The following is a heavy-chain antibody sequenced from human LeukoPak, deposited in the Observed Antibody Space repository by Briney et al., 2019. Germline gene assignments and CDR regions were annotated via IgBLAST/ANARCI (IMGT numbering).Heavy chain of an antibody. CDR1: GGSISSTYW. D-gene: IGHD3-3*02. V-gene: IGHV4-4*02. J-gene: IGHJ5*02. Sequence: PSETLSLTCAVSGGSISSTYWWSWVRQPPGKGLEWIGEIYHSGSTNYNPSLKSRVTISVDKSKNQFSLKLSSVTAADTAVYYCARDQRGSSIIFPGDPVFDPWGQGTVVTVSS. CDR2: IYHSGST. CDR3: ARDQRGSSIIFPGDPVFDP.